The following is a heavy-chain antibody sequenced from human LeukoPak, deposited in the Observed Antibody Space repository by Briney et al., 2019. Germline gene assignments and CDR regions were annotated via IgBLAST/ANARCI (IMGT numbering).Heavy chain of an antibody. CDR1: GGSISSYY. CDR2: IYYSGST. V-gene: IGHV4-59*01. J-gene: IGHJ6*03. Sequence: TSETLSLTCTVSGGSISSYYWSWIRQPPGKGLEWIGYIYYSGSTNYNPSLKSRVTISVDTSKNQFSLKLSSVTAADTAVYYCARDHDPLGFALYYMDVWGKGTTVTVSS. CDR3: ARDHDPLGFALYYMDV. D-gene: IGHD3-10*01.